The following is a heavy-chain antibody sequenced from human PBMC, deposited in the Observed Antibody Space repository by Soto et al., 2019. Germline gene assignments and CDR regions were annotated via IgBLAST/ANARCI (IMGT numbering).Heavy chain of an antibody. CDR1: GFTFSSYG. J-gene: IGHJ4*02. CDR3: AKVHLETTVTTPSY. CDR2: ISYDGNNK. Sequence: QVQLVESGGGVVQPGRSLRLSCAASGFTFSSYGMHWVRQAPGKGLEWVAVISYDGNNKYYADSVTGRFTISRDNFKNTLYLQMNSLRAEDTSMYYCAKVHLETTVTTPSYWCQGTLVTVSS. V-gene: IGHV3-30*18. D-gene: IGHD4-17*01.